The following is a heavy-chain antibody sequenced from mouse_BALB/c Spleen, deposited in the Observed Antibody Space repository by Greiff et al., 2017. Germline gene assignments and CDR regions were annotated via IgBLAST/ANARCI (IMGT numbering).Heavy chain of an antibody. V-gene: IGHV5-4*02. CDR2: ISDGGSYT. J-gene: IGHJ3*01. CDR1: GFTFSDYY. D-gene: IGHD2-4*01. CDR3: ASGYYDYDGFAY. Sequence: DVMLVESGGGLVKPGGSLKLSCAASGFTFSDYYMYWVRQTPEKRLEWVATISDGGSYTYYPDSVKGRFTISRDNAKNNLYLQMSSLKSEDTAMYYCASGYYDYDGFAYWGQGTLVTVSA.